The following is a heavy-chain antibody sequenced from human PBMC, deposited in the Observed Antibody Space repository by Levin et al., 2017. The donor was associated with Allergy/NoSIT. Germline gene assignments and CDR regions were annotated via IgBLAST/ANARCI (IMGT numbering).Heavy chain of an antibody. V-gene: IGHV4-34*01. CDR2: ITHSGST. CDR1: GGSFRGYY. Sequence: PSETLSLTCAIYGGSFRGYYWSWIRQPPGKGLEWIGEITHSGSTNYNPSLKSRVTISIDTSKNQFSLKLRSVTAADTAVYSCANSGRHYRSSTSFGWLPSWFDPWGQGALVTVSS. CDR3: ANSGRHYRSSTSFGWLPSWFDP. J-gene: IGHJ5*02. D-gene: IGHD2-2*01.